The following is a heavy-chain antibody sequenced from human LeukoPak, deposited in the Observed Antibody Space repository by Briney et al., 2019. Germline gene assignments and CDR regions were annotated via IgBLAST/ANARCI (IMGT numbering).Heavy chain of an antibody. Sequence: PGGSLRLSCAASGFTFSSYWMHWVRQAPGKGLVWVSRINSDGSSTSYADSVKGRFTISRDNAKNSLYLQMNSLRAEDTAVYYCARDRKEYSSGWYYYYYYMDVWGKGTTVTVSS. CDR2: INSDGSST. J-gene: IGHJ6*03. CDR1: GFTFSSYW. D-gene: IGHD6-19*01. V-gene: IGHV3-74*01. CDR3: ARDRKEYSSGWYYYYYYMDV.